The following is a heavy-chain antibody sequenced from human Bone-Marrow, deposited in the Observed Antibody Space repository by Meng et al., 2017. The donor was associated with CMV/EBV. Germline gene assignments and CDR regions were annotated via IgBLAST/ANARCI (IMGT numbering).Heavy chain of an antibody. CDR1: GFTFSNYA. V-gene: IGHV3-30*04. Sequence: GESLKISCAASGFTFSNYAMHWVRQAPGKGLEWVAVVSYDGTNKQYAASVQGRFSISRDNSENTVYLQMNSLRVEDTAVYYCASGYGGSSHWGQGTLVTVSS. CDR3: ASGYGGSSH. CDR2: VSYDGTNK. D-gene: IGHD1-26*01. J-gene: IGHJ4*02.